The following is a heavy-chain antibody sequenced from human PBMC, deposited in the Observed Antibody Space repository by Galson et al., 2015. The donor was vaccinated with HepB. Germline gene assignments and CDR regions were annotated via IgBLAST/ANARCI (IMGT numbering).Heavy chain of an antibody. J-gene: IGHJ2*01. Sequence: SLRLSCAASGFTVSSNYVSWVRQAPGKGLEWVSVIYSGGSTYYADSVKGRFTISRDNSKNSLYLQMNNLRAEDTAVYYCARDGYSSSWYVRYFDLWGRGTLVTVSS. D-gene: IGHD6-13*01. CDR2: IYSGGST. V-gene: IGHV3-66*01. CDR3: ARDGYSSSWYVRYFDL. CDR1: GFTVSSNY.